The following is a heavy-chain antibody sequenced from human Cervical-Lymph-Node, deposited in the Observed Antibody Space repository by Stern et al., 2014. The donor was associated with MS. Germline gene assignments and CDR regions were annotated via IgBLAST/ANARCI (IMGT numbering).Heavy chain of an antibody. CDR3: ARWAYSSGWYNWFDP. CDR2: IYYSGST. CDR1: GGSISSSSYY. Sequence: VQLLESGPGLVKPSETLSLTCTVSGGSISSSSYYWGWIRQPPGKGLEWIGSIYYSGSTYYNPSLKSRVTISVDTSKNQFSPILSLETAADTAVYYCARWAYSSGWYNWFDPWGQGTLVTVSS. V-gene: IGHV4-39*01. J-gene: IGHJ5*02. D-gene: IGHD3-22*01.